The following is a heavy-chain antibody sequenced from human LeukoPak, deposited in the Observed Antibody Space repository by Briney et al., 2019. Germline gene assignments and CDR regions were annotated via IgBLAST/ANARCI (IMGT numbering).Heavy chain of an antibody. Sequence: SETLSLTCTVSGGSISSSSYYWGWIRQPPGKGLEWIGSIYYSGSTYYNPSLKSRVTISVDTSKSQFSLKLSSVTAADTAVYYCARHVEGSQDYWGQGTLVTVSS. CDR2: IYYSGST. V-gene: IGHV4-39*01. CDR3: ARHVEGSQDY. J-gene: IGHJ4*02. CDR1: GGSISSSSYY.